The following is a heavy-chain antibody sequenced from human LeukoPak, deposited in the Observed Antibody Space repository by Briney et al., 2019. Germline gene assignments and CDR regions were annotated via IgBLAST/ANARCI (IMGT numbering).Heavy chain of an antibody. V-gene: IGHV3-23*01. CDR1: GFTFSSYA. CDR3: AKFARVVTANYYYYMDV. Sequence: PGGSLRLSCAASGFTFSSYAMSWVRQAPGKGLEWVSAISGSGGSTYYADSVKGRFTISRDNSKNTLYLQMNSLRAEDTAVYYCAKFARVVTANYYYYMDVWGKGTTVTVSS. CDR2: ISGSGGST. J-gene: IGHJ6*03. D-gene: IGHD4-23*01.